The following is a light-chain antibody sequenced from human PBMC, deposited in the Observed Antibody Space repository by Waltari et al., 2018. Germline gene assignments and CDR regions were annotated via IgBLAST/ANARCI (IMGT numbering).Light chain of an antibody. V-gene: IGLV3-21*04. CDR1: NIGAKS. CDR3: QVWDYDTAHLV. Sequence: SYVLTQPPSVSVAPGKTARIACGGNNIGAKSAHWYQERPGQAPVLIIYYDSVRPSGIPERFSGSNFGNTATLTISRVEAGDEADYYCQVWDYDTAHLVFGGGTTLTVV. CDR2: YDS. J-gene: IGLJ3*02.